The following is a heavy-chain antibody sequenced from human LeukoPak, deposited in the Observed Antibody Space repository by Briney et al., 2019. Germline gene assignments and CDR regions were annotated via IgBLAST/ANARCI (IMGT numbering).Heavy chain of an antibody. CDR1: GGSISSYY. D-gene: IGHD6-19*01. CDR3: ARDSTPYSSGWYPGGWFDP. Sequence: SETLSLTCTVSGGSISSYYWSWIRQPPGKGLEGFGYIYYSGSTNYNPSLKSRVTISVDTSKNQFSLKLSTVTAADTAVYYCARDSTPYSSGWYPGGWFDPWGQGTLVTVSS. V-gene: IGHV4-59*01. CDR2: IYYSGST. J-gene: IGHJ5*02.